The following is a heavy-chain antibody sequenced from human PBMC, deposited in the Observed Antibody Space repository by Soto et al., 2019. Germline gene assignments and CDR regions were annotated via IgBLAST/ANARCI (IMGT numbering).Heavy chain of an antibody. V-gene: IGHV4-31*03. D-gene: IGHD2-8*01. J-gene: IGHJ6*03. CDR2: MYYTGAT. Sequence: QVQLQESGPGLVKSSQTLPLTCTVSGGSISSGGFYFSWVRQSPGKGLEWIGLMYYTGATYYNPSLKSRVIISMDTSNNQFSLELNSVTAADTAVYYCARDPGYCNNGACHRYMDVWGKGTTVTVSS. CDR3: ARDPGYCNNGACHRYMDV. CDR1: GGSISSGGFY.